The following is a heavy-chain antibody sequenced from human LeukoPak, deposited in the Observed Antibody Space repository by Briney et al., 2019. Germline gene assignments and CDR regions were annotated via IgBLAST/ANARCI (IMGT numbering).Heavy chain of an antibody. Sequence: PGGSLRLSCAASGFTFSSYAMHWVRQAPGKGLEWVAVISYDGSNKYYADSVKGRFTISRDNSKNTLYLQMNSLRAEDTAVYYCAKDLPNALTYYYDSSGYGSDYWGQGTLVTVSS. D-gene: IGHD3-22*01. J-gene: IGHJ4*02. CDR2: ISYDGSNK. CDR3: AKDLPNALTYYYDSSGYGSDY. V-gene: IGHV3-30-3*01. CDR1: GFTFSSYA.